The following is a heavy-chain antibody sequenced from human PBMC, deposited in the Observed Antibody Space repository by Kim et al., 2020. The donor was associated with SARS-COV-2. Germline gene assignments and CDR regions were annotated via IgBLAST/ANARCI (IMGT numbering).Heavy chain of an antibody. Sequence: SVKGRFTISRDNSKNTLYLQMNSLRAEDTAVYYCASSEYSGYSSYYGMDVWGQGTTVTVSS. CDR3: ASSEYSGYSSYYGMDV. J-gene: IGHJ6*02. V-gene: IGHV3-30*01. D-gene: IGHD5-12*01.